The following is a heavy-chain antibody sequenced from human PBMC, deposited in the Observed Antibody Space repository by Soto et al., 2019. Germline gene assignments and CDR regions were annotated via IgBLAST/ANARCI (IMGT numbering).Heavy chain of an antibody. CDR2: IYYSGST. CDR1: GGSISSYY. Sequence: KTSETLSLTCTVSGGSISSYYWSWIRQPPGKGLEWIGYIYYSGSTNYNPSLKSRVTISVDTSKNQSSLKLSSVTAADTAVYYCAGADYYGSGSYYNRKYYYYYYGMDVWGQGTTVTVSS. J-gene: IGHJ6*02. CDR3: AGADYYGSGSYYNRKYYYYYYGMDV. D-gene: IGHD3-10*01. V-gene: IGHV4-59*01.